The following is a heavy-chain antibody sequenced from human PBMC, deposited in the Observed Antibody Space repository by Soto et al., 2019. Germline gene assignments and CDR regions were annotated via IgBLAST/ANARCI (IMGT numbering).Heavy chain of an antibody. V-gene: IGHV4-59*08. D-gene: IGHD1-1*01. J-gene: IGHJ5*02. Sequence: SETLSLTCTVSGGSISSYYWSWIRQPPGKGLEWIGYIYYSGSTYYNPSLKSRVTISVDTSKNQFSLKLSSVTAADTAVYYCARASGTFITQFDPWGQGTLVTVSS. CDR3: ARASGTFITQFDP. CDR1: GGSISSYY. CDR2: IYYSGST.